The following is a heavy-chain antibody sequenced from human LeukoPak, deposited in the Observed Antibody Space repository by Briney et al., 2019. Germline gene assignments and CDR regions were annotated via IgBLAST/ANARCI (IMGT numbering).Heavy chain of an antibody. V-gene: IGHV4-59*01. Sequence: SETLSLTCTASGGSISSYYWSWIRQPPGKGLEWIGYIYYSGSTNYNPSLKSRVTISVDTSKNQFSLKLSSVTAADTAVYYCARHYYDSSGYYGEFDYWGQGTLVTVSS. CDR2: IYYSGST. CDR1: GGSISSYY. D-gene: IGHD3-22*01. J-gene: IGHJ4*02. CDR3: ARHYYDSSGYYGEFDY.